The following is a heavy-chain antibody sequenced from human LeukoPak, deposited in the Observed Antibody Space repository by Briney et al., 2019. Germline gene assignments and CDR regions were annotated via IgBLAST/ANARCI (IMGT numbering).Heavy chain of an antibody. D-gene: IGHD2-15*01. CDR2: ISGSGGST. V-gene: IGHV3-23*01. Sequence: PGGSLRLSCAASGFTFSSYAMSWVRQAPGKGLEWVSAISGSGGSTYYADSVKGRFTISRDNSKNTLYLQMNSLRAEDTAVYYCAKSRGGGYYYYMDVWGKGTTVTVSS. J-gene: IGHJ6*03. CDR3: AKSRGGGYYYYMDV. CDR1: GFTFSSYA.